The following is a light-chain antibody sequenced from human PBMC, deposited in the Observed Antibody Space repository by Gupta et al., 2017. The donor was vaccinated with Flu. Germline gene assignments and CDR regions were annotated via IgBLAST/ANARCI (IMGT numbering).Light chain of an antibody. V-gene: IGKV1-9*01. CDR1: QGISSY. J-gene: IGKJ4*01. CDR2: AAS. CDR3: QQQNGSAFT. Sequence: DIQLTQSPSFLSASVGDRVTITCRASQGISSYLAWYQQKLGKAPKLLIYAASTLQSGVPSRFSGSGSGTEFTLTISSRQPEDFATYYCQQQNGSAFTFGRGTXVEIK.